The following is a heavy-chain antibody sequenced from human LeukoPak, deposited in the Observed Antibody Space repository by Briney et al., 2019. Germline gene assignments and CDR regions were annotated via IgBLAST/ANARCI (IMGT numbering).Heavy chain of an antibody. CDR3: ARGGVGGYDYFDS. D-gene: IGHD5-12*01. CDR1: GGSISSDDYY. V-gene: IGHV4-30-4*01. Sequence: SETLSLTCAVFGGSISSDDYYWSWIRQPPGKGLEWIGHITYSGSTDYSPSLRSRVTMSVDTSKNQFSLKLNSVTAAETAMYFCARGGVGGYDYFDSWGQGTLVAVSS. J-gene: IGHJ4*02. CDR2: ITYSGST.